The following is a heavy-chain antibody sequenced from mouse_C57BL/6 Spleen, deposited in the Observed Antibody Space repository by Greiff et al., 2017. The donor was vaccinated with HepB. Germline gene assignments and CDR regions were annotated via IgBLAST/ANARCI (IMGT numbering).Heavy chain of an antibody. V-gene: IGHV1-72*01. Sequence: QVQLQQPGAELVKPGASVKLSCKASGYTFTSYWMHWVKQRPGRGLEWIGRIDPNSGGTKYNEKFKSKATLTVDKPSSTAYMQLSSLTSEYSAVYNCARSDDYDPFAYWGQGTLVTVSA. CDR3: ARSDDYDPFAY. CDR1: GYTFTSYW. CDR2: IDPNSGGT. J-gene: IGHJ3*01. D-gene: IGHD2-4*01.